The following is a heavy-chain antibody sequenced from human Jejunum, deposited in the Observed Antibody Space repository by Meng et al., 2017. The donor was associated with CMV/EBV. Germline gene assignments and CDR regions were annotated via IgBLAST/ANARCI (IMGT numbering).Heavy chain of an antibody. J-gene: IGHJ6*02. CDR2: IYHSGST. Sequence: ISSGYYWGWIRQPPGKGLEWIGSIYHSGSTYYNPSLKSRVTISVDTSKNQFSLKLSSVTAADTAVYYCARASYCSGGSCYSNYGMDVWGQGTTVT. D-gene: IGHD2-15*01. CDR1: ISSGYY. V-gene: IGHV4-38-2*02. CDR3: ARASYCSGGSCYSNYGMDV.